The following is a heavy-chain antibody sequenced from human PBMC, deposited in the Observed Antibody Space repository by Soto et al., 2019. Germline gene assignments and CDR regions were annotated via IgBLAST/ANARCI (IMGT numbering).Heavy chain of an antibody. J-gene: IGHJ6*03. V-gene: IGHV1-2*04. CDR2: INPNSGGT. Sequence: GASVKVSCKASGYTFTGYYMHWVRQAPGQGLEWMGWINPNSGGTNYAQKFQGWVTMTRDTSISTAYMELSRLRSDDTAVYYCARAGIQAITMVRGVPSYMDVWGKGTTVTVSS. CDR3: ARAGIQAITMVRGVPSYMDV. D-gene: IGHD3-10*01. CDR1: GYTFTGYY.